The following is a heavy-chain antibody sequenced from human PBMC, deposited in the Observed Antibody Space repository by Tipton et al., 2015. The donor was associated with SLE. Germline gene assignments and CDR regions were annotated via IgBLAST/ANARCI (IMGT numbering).Heavy chain of an antibody. Sequence: TLSLTCTVSGGSISSHYWSWIRQPPGKGLEWIGYIYYSGSTNYNPSLKSRVTISVDTSKNQFSLKLSSVTAADTAVYYCAKDVPYSSSHAFDIWGQGTMVTVSS. CDR3: AKDVPYSSSHAFDI. J-gene: IGHJ3*02. CDR1: GGSISSHY. D-gene: IGHD6-13*01. CDR2: IYYSGST. V-gene: IGHV4-59*11.